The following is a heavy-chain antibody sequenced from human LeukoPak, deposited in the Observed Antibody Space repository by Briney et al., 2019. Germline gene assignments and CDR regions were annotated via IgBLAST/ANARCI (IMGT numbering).Heavy chain of an antibody. D-gene: IGHD3-10*01. Sequence: SETLSLTCTVSGGSISSSSYYWSWIRQPPGKGLEWIGEINHSGSTNYNPSLKSRVTISVDTSKNQFSLKLSSVTAADTAVYYCARPGRSGSYYQTKYYFDYWGQGTLVTVSS. V-gene: IGHV4-39*07. CDR2: INHSGST. CDR1: GGSISSSSYY. J-gene: IGHJ4*02. CDR3: ARPGRSGSYYQTKYYFDY.